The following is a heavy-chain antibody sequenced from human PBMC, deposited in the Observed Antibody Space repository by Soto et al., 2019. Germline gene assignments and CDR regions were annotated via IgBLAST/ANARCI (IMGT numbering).Heavy chain of an antibody. V-gene: IGHV3-30-3*01. Sequence: QVQLVESGGGVVQPGRSLRLSCAASGFTFSSYAMHWVRQAPGKGLEWVAVISYDGSNKYYADSVKGRFTISRDNSKYMPYLQMNSLTAEDRAVYYCSRDNRSHHWRQGTLVTVSS. CDR1: GFTFSSYA. CDR2: ISYDGSNK. J-gene: IGHJ5*02. CDR3: SRDNRSHH.